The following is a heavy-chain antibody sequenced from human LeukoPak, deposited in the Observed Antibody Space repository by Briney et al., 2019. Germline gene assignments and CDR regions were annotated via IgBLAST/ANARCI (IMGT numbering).Heavy chain of an antibody. CDR2: ISAYNGNT. CDR3: ARVDSSSWRYYFDY. V-gene: IGHV1-18*01. Sequence: ASVKVCCKASGYTFTSYGISWVRQAPGQGLEWMGWISAYNGNTNHAQKFQGRVTMTTDTSTSTAYMELRSLRSDDTALYYCARVDSSSWRYYFDYWGQGTLVTVSS. CDR1: GYTFTSYG. D-gene: IGHD6-13*01. J-gene: IGHJ4*02.